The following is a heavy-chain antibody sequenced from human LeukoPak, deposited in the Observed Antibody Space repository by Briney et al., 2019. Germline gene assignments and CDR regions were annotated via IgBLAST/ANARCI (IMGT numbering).Heavy chain of an antibody. J-gene: IGHJ3*02. CDR2: IYHSGST. Sequence: PSETLSLTCTVSGYSISSGYYWGWIRQPQGKVLEWIGSIYHSGSTYYNPSLKSRVTISVDTSKNQFSLKLSSVTAADTAVYYCARRDYDFWSGQPSPWPHAFDIWGQGTMVTVSS. CDR1: GYSISSGYY. D-gene: IGHD3-3*01. V-gene: IGHV4-38-2*02. CDR3: ARRDYDFWSGQPSPWPHAFDI.